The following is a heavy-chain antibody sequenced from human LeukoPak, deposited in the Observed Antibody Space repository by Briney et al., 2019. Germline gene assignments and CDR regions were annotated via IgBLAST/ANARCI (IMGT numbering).Heavy chain of an antibody. CDR3: ARHYGP. D-gene: IGHD3-10*01. J-gene: IGHJ1*01. CDR2: IYDSGST. CDR1: GDSIRSSYYY. Sequence: NPSETLSLTCTVSGDSIRSSYYYWGRIRQPPGKGLEWIGSIYDSGSTYYHPSLKSRVTISVDTAKNLSSLKLNSVTAADTAVYYCARHYGPWGQGTLVTVSS. V-gene: IGHV4-39*01.